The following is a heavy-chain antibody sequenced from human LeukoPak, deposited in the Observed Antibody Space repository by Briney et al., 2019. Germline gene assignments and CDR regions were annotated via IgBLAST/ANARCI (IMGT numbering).Heavy chain of an antibody. CDR3: AKDISSSGYYYVDY. D-gene: IGHD3-22*01. CDR2: INWNSGST. V-gene: IGHV3-20*04. Sequence: AGGSLRLSCAASGFTFDDYGMSWVRQAPGKGLEWVAGINWNSGSTGYADSVKGRFTISRDNAKNSLYLQMNSLRAEDTALYYCAKDISSSGYYYVDYWGQGTLVTVSS. J-gene: IGHJ4*02. CDR1: GFTFDDYG.